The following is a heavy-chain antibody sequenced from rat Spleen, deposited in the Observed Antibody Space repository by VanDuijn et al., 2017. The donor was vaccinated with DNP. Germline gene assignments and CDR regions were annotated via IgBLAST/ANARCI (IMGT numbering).Heavy chain of an antibody. Sequence: EVQLVESGGGLVQPGRSMKLSCAASGFTFSSFPMAWVRQAPTKGLEWVATISTSGGSTYYRDSVKGRFTISRDNAKSTLYLQMNSLRSEDTATYYCTRQRGLLQWYWGQGVMVTVSS. CDR3: TRQRGLLQWY. D-gene: IGHD1-1*01. CDR2: ISTSGGST. J-gene: IGHJ2*01. CDR1: GFTFSSFP. V-gene: IGHV5-46*01.